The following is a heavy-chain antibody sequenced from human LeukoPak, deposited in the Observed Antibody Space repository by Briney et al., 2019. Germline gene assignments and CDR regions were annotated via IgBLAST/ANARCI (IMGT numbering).Heavy chain of an antibody. CDR3: AKGGGSSWRYYYYYMDV. CDR2: IWYDGSNK. CDR1: GFTFSSYG. J-gene: IGHJ6*03. D-gene: IGHD6-13*01. Sequence: GGSLRLSCAASGFTFSSYGMHWVRQAPGKGLEWVAVIWYDGSNKYYADSVKGRFTISRDNSKNTLYLQMNSLRAEDTAVYYCAKGGGSSWRYYYYYMDVWGKGTTVTVSS. V-gene: IGHV3-33*06.